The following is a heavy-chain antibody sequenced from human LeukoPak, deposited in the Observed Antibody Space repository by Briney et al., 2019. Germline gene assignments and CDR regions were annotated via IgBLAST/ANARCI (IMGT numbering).Heavy chain of an antibody. CDR1: GLTFSNNT. V-gene: IGHV3-23*01. J-gene: IGHJ6*03. Sequence: GGSLRLSCAPSGLTFSNNTMKCVPEAPGEGREWVLTISGPGGGTYSGDLEKGWSTISRDNSKNTLYLQRNNLRADDTAIYYCAKGDYGYYYYMDVWGKGTTVTVSS. CDR2: ISGPGGGT. D-gene: IGHD4-17*01. CDR3: AKGDYGYYYYMDV.